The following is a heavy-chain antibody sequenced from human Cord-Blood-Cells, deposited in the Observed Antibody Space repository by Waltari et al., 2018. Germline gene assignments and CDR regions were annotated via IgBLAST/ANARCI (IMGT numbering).Heavy chain of an antibody. CDR1: GASISRSSSS. CDR3: ATVLDYSNYFDY. J-gene: IGHJ4*02. CDR2: IYYSGST. V-gene: IGHV4-39*01. D-gene: IGHD4-4*01. Sequence: QLQLQDSGPGLVKPSEPLSPTRTVPGASISRSSSSWGWIRQPPGKGLEWIGSIYYSGSTYYNPSLKSRVTISVDTSKNQFSLKLSSVTAADTAVYYCATVLDYSNYFDYWGQGTLVTVSS.